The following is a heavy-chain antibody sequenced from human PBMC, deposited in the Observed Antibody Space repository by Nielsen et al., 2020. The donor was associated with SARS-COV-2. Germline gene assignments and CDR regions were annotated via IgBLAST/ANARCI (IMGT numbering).Heavy chain of an antibody. CDR1: GFTVSDNS. CDR2: IDRGGST. D-gene: IGHD3-16*01. Sequence: GESLKISCVASGFTVSDNSMSWLRQAPGKGLEWVSIIDRGGSTFYADSVKGRFTISRDNSKNTVYLQMNSLRAEDTAVYYCARSYAYWYFDLWGRGTLVTVSS. CDR3: ARSYAYWYFDL. V-gene: IGHV3-53*01. J-gene: IGHJ2*01.